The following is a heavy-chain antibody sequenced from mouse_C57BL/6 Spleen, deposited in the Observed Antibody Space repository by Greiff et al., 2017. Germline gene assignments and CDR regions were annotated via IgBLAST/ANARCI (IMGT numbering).Heavy chain of an antibody. CDR1: GFNIKNTY. J-gene: IGHJ4*01. Sequence: VQLQQSVAELVRPGASVKLSCTASGFNIKNTYMHWVKQRPEQGLEWIGRIDPANGNTKYTPKFQGKATITADTSSNTAYLQLSSLTSEDSAIYYCARARCGFPYAIDYWGQGTSVTVSS. V-gene: IGHV14-3*01. D-gene: IGHD1-1*02. CDR3: ARARCGFPYAIDY. CDR2: IDPANGNT.